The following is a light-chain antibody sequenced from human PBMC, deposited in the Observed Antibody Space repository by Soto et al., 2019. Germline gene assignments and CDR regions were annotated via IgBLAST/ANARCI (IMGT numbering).Light chain of an antibody. CDR1: QSISSW. CDR3: QQYSSYSTGT. V-gene: IGKV1-5*03. J-gene: IGKJ1*01. Sequence: DIQMTQSPSTLSASVGDRVTITCRASQSISSWLAWYQQKPGKAPKLLIYKASSLESGVPSRFSGSGSGTEFTLTISSLQPDDFATYYCQQYSSYSTGTFGQGTKVDIX. CDR2: KAS.